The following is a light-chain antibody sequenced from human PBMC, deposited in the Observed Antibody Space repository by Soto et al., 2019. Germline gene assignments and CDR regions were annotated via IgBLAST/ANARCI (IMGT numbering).Light chain of an antibody. Sequence: AIQLTQSPSSLSASVGDRVTITCRASQGISSALAWYQQKPGKAPKLLIYDASSLESGVPSRFSDSGSGTDFPLTISSLQPEDFATYYCQQFNSYRLVTFGGGTKVEIK. CDR1: QGISSA. J-gene: IGKJ4*01. V-gene: IGKV1-13*02. CDR3: QQFNSYRLVT. CDR2: DAS.